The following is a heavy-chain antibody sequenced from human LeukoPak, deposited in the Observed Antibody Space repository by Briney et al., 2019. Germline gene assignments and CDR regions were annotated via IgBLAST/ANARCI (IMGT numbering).Heavy chain of an antibody. V-gene: IGHV4-39*01. CDR1: GGSITSSSYY. J-gene: IGHJ4*02. CDR3: ARVAGSGYCEY. D-gene: IGHD2-15*01. CDR2: IYYSGST. Sequence: SETLSLTCTVSGGSITSSSYYWGWIRQPPGKGLQWIGSIYYSGSTYYNPSLKSRVTISVDTSKVQFSLKPSSVTAADTAVYYCARVAGSGYCEYWGQGTLVTVSS.